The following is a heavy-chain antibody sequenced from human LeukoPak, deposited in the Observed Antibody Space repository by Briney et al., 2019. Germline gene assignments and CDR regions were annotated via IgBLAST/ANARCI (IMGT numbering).Heavy chain of an antibody. Sequence: PSETLSLTCAVSGYSISSGYYWGWIRQPPGKGLEWIGSIYHSGSTYYNPSLNSRVTISVDTSKNQFSLKLSSVTAADTAVYYCARHISDDIWSGNDYWGQGTLVTVSS. CDR2: IYHSGST. D-gene: IGHD3-3*01. CDR1: GYSISSGYY. J-gene: IGHJ4*02. V-gene: IGHV4-38-2*01. CDR3: ARHISDDIWSGNDY.